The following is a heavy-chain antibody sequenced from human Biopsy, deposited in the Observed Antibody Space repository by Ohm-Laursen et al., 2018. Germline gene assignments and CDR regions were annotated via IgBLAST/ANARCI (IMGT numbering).Heavy chain of an antibody. D-gene: IGHD5-18*01. CDR3: ARDWNSGWRLPGMVNYYYNGMDV. CDR2: INPSGGST. V-gene: IGHV1-46*01. J-gene: IGHJ6*02. CDR1: GYTFTSYY. Sequence: ASVKVSCNASGYTFTSYYMHWVRQAPGQGLEWMGIINPSGGSTSNTQKFQGRVTMTRGTSTSTVYMELSSLRSEDTAVYYCARDWNSGWRLPGMVNYYYNGMDVWGQGTTVTVSS.